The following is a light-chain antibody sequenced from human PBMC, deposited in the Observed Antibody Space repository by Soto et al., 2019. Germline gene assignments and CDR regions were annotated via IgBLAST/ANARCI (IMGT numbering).Light chain of an antibody. V-gene: IGKV1-39*01. CDR3: QQSYSPPYT. J-gene: IGKJ4*01. Sequence: DIQMTQSPSSLSASVGDRVTITCRASRSISTYLNWYQHKPGKAPDLLIYGASNLQGGVPSRFSGSGSGTDFTLTINSLQFEDFAVYFCQQSYSPPYTFGGGTKVEIK. CDR2: GAS. CDR1: RSISTY.